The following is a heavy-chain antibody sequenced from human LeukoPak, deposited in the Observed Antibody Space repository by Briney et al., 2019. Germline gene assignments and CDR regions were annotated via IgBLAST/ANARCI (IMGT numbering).Heavy chain of an antibody. V-gene: IGHV4-34*01. Sequence: SETLSLTGAIYGGSFSGYYWSWIRQPPGKGLEWIGEINHSGSTNYNPSLKSRVTISVDTSKNQFSLKLSSVTAADTAVYYCASTSSWAVTSPSPVFVYWGQGTLVTVSS. CDR2: INHSGST. CDR3: ASTSSWAVTSPSPVFVY. D-gene: IGHD2-2*01. CDR1: GGSFSGYY. J-gene: IGHJ4*02.